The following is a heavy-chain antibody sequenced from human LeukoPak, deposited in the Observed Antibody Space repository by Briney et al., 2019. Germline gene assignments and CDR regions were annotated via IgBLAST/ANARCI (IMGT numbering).Heavy chain of an antibody. CDR1: GFTFSDYY. D-gene: IGHD3-22*01. CDR2: SSGSPRAI. CDR3: ARVRGDYYYDSSGYYDY. J-gene: IGHJ4*02. Sequence: GGSLRLSCAASGFTFSDYYMSWIRQAPGKGLEGVSLKSSGSPRAIYYGNSVKGRFITSRDNAKNSLYLQMNSLRAEATAVYYCARVRGDYYYDSSGYYDYWGQGTLVTVSS. V-gene: IGHV3-11*01.